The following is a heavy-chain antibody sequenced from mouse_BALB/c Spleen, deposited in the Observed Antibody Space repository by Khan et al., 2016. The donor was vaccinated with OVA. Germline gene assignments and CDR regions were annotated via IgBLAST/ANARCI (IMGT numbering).Heavy chain of an antibody. V-gene: IGHV1S132*01. CDR2: IFPETGTT. D-gene: IGHD2-1*01. J-gene: IGHJ3*01. CDR1: GYTFTSYW. CDR3: ARGYFGNYEFAY. Sequence: QVQLQQSGAELVKPGASVKLSCKTSGYTFTSYWIQWVKQRPGQGLGWIGEIFPETGTTYYNENFKGKATLTIDTSSTTDSMQLSSLTSEDSAVYFCARGYFGNYEFAYWGQGTLVTVSS.